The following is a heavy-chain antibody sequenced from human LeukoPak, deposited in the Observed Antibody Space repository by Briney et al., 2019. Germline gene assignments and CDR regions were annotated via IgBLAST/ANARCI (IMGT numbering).Heavy chain of an antibody. Sequence: GRSLRLSCAASGFTFSSYGMHWVRQAPGKGLEWVAVIWYDGSNKYYADSVKGRFTISRDNSKNTLYLQMNSLRAEDTAVYYCARGADIVVVPAAEQFDYWGQGTLVTVSS. CDR1: GFTFSSYG. V-gene: IGHV3-33*01. J-gene: IGHJ4*02. D-gene: IGHD2-2*01. CDR2: IWYDGSNK. CDR3: ARGADIVVVPAAEQFDY.